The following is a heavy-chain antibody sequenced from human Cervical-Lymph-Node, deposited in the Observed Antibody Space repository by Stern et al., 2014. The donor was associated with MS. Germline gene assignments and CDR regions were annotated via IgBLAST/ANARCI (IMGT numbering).Heavy chain of an antibody. CDR1: DGSLRSYY. CDR2: IFYDGNS. Sequence: QVQLQESGPGLVKPSETLSLSCAVSDGSLRSYYWGWIRQPPGKGLEWIGQIFYDGNSNYNPSLQSRVTISIDRPKNQFSLKLTSVTAADTAVYFCARAGVIDYTNYVEFDSWGQGTLVTVSS. J-gene: IGHJ4*02. V-gene: IGHV4-59*01. CDR3: ARAGVIDYTNYVEFDS. D-gene: IGHD4-11*01.